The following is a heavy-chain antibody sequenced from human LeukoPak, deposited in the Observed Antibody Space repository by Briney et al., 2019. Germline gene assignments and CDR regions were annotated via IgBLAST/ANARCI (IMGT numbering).Heavy chain of an antibody. D-gene: IGHD1-26*01. CDR1: GFTFSSYA. Sequence: GGSLRLSCAASGFTFSSYAVHWVRQAPGKGLEWVAVISYDGSNKYYSDSVKGRSTISRDNSKNTLYLQMNSLRAEDTAVYYCARDLRAPGRGGTYFFDYWGQGTLVTVSS. V-gene: IGHV3-30*04. CDR3: ARDLRAPGRGGTYFFDY. CDR2: ISYDGSNK. J-gene: IGHJ4*02.